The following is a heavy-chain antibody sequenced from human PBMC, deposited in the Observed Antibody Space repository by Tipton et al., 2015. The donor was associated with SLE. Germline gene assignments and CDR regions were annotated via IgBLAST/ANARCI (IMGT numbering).Heavy chain of an antibody. CDR3: ARYQKNYDFWSTDYYYYMDV. D-gene: IGHD3-3*01. CDR1: GGSISSYY. Sequence: TLSLTCTVSGGSISSYYWSWIRQPPGKGLEWIGYIYYSGSTNYSPSLKSRVTISVDTSKNQFSLKLSSVTAADTAIYYCARYQKNYDFWSTDYYYYMDVWGKGTTVTVSS. CDR2: IYYSGST. V-gene: IGHV4-59*01. J-gene: IGHJ6*03.